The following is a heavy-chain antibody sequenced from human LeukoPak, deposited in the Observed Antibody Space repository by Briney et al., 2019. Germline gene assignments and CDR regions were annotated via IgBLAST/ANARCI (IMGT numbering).Heavy chain of an antibody. V-gene: IGHV3-74*01. CDR3: ARDVNPIDSSGYLPDY. D-gene: IGHD3-22*01. CDR2: INSDGSST. Sequence: QAGGSLRLSCAASGFTFSSYCMHWVRQAPGKGLVWASRINSDGSSTSYADSVKGRFTVSSDNAKNTLYLQMNSLRAEDTVVYYCARDVNPIDSSGYLPDYWGQGTLVTVSS. CDR1: GFTFSSYC. J-gene: IGHJ4*02.